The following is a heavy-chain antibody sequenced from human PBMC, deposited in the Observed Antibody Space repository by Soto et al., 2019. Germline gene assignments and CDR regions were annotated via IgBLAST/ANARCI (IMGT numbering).Heavy chain of an antibody. Sequence: PGVSLRLSCAASGFTFSGSAMHWVRQASGKGLEWVGRIRSKANSYATAYAASVKGRFTISRDDSKNTAYLQMNSLKTEDTAVYYCTRPTSGYDFWSGYDPGFGYMDVWGKGTTVTVSS. CDR3: TRPTSGYDFWSGYDPGFGYMDV. CDR1: GFTFSGSA. D-gene: IGHD3-3*01. V-gene: IGHV3-73*01. J-gene: IGHJ6*03. CDR2: IRSKANSYAT.